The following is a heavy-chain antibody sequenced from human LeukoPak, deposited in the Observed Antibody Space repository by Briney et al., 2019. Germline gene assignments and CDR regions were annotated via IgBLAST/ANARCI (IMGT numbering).Heavy chain of an antibody. CDR1: GYTFTSYG. CDR3: ARGPGIAVAGVFDY. CDR2: ISGYNGHT. D-gene: IGHD6-19*01. Sequence: GASVKVSCKASGYTFTSYGINWVRQAPGQGLEWMGWISGYNGHTNYVQKMQGRVTMTTDTSTNTAYMELRSLRSDDTAVYYCARGPGIAVAGVFDYWGHGSLVTVSS. J-gene: IGHJ4*01. V-gene: IGHV1-18*04.